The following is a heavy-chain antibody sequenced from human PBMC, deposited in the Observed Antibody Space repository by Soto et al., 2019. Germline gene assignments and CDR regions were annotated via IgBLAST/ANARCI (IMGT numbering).Heavy chain of an antibody. Sequence: SETLSLTCTVSGGSVSSGNDYWSWIRQPPGKGLEWIGYIYYSGSTNYNPSLKSRVAISVDTSKNQFSLKLSSVTAADTAVYYCASFHADYEYFFDSWGQGTLVTISS. CDR2: IYYSGST. CDR1: GGSVSSGNDY. V-gene: IGHV4-61*01. D-gene: IGHD3-16*01. J-gene: IGHJ4*02. CDR3: ASFHADYEYFFDS.